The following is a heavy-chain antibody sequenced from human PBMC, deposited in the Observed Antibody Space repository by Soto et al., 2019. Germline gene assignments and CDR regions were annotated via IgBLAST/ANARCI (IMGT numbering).Heavy chain of an antibody. CDR1: GFTFSSYG. V-gene: IGHV3-30*18. CDR3: AKSDASNWYFVLDY. Sequence: QVQLVESGGGVVQPGRSLRLSCAASGFTFSSYGMHWVRQAPGKGLEWVALISYDGSNKQYADSVKGRFTISRDNSKNTYLQVNSLRAEDTAVYYCAKSDASNWYFVLDYWGQGTLVTVSS. J-gene: IGHJ4*02. D-gene: IGHD6-13*01. CDR2: ISYDGSNK.